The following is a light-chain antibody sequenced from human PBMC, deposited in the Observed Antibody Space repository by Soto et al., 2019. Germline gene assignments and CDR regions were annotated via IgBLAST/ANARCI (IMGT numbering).Light chain of an antibody. CDR3: MQSTQLPPT. CDR1: QRISTS. V-gene: IGKV3-15*01. CDR2: GAS. J-gene: IGKJ5*01. Sequence: EIVLPQSPGTLSVSPGESATLSCMASQRISTSLAWYQQRPGQAPRLLIYGASTRATGVPDRFSGSGSGTDFTLEISRVETDDVGIYYCMQSTQLPPTFGQGTRLEIK.